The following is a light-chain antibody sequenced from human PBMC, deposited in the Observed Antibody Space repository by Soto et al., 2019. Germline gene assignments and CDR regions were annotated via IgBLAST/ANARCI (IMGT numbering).Light chain of an antibody. CDR2: AAS. Sequence: DIHMTHSPSSLSSSVVDILTITCRASQSISSYLNWYQQKPGKAPKLLIHAASSLESGVPSRFSGSGTGTDFTLTISSLQPEDSATYYCQQSYSIPVTFGQGTKVDIK. J-gene: IGKJ2*01. V-gene: IGKV1-39*01. CDR1: QSISSY. CDR3: QQSYSIPVT.